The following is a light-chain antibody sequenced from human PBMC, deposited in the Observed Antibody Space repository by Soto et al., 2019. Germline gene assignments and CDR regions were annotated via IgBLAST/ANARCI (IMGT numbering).Light chain of an antibody. CDR1: QSVTNNQ. Sequence: ENVLTQAPGTLFLSNGARATLSCRASQSVTNNQLAWFRQKPGQAPRLIIWGVSNRATGIPDRFSGSRYGTAGKITLSRLEPEDGLVFDCYQYGSTPPTFCQGTKVDIK. V-gene: IGKV3-20*01. CDR2: GVS. J-gene: IGKJ1*01. CDR3: YQYGSTPPT.